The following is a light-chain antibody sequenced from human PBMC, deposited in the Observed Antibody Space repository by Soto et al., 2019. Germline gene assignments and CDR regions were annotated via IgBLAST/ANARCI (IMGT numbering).Light chain of an antibody. V-gene: IGKV3-20*01. CDR2: AAS. Sequence: IVMTQSPGTLSLSPGERAALSYRASQSVSSSYLAWYQQKSGQAPRLLIYAASTRATGIPDRFSGSGSGTDFTLTISRLEPEDFAVYFCQLYGSSPPRYTFGQGTRLEIK. J-gene: IGKJ5*01. CDR1: QSVSSSY. CDR3: QLYGSSPPRYT.